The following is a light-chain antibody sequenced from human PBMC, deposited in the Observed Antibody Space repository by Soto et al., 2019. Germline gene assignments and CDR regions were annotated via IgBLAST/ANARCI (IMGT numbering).Light chain of an antibody. CDR1: SSDVGAYKY. CDR3: SSYTKSGTRV. V-gene: IGLV2-14*01. CDR2: DVT. J-gene: IGLJ3*02. Sequence: QSVLTQPASMSASPGQSITISCAGTSSDVGAYKYVSWYQQYPGRAPKLIIYDVTNRPSGVSNRFSGSKSGNTASLTISGLQAEDEADYYCSSYTKSGTRVFGGGTQLTVL.